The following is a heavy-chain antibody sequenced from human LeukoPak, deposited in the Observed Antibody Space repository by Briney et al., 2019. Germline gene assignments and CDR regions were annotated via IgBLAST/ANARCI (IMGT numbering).Heavy chain of an antibody. Sequence: SVKVSCKASGGTFISYAISWVRQAPGQGLEWMGGIIPIFGTANYAQKFQGRVTITADESTSTAYMELSSLRSEDTAVYYCAGCFGVVIPYIYYYGMDVWGQGTTVTVSS. CDR2: IIPIFGTA. CDR3: AGCFGVVIPYIYYYGMDV. D-gene: IGHD3-3*01. V-gene: IGHV1-69*01. CDR1: GGTFISYA. J-gene: IGHJ6*02.